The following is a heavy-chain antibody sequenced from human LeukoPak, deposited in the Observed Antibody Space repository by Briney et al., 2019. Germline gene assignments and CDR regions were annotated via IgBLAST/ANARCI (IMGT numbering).Heavy chain of an antibody. V-gene: IGHV3-23*01. CDR1: GFTFSTYI. D-gene: IGHD3-16*02. CDR2: ISDSGGYT. J-gene: IGHJ4*02. CDR3: AKGGSYRSQPYFDY. Sequence: PGGSLRLSCAASGFTFSTYIMTWVRQAPGKGLEWVSSISDSGGYTFYADSVKGRFTISRDNSKNTVYLQMNSLRAEDTAVYYCAKGGSYRSQPYFDYWGQGTPVTVSS.